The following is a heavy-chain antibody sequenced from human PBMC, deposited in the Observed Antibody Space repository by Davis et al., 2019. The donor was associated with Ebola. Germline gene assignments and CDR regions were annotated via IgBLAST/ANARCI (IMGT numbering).Heavy chain of an antibody. D-gene: IGHD4-23*01. CDR2: VAHSGRT. J-gene: IGHJ6*02. Sequence: PSETLSLTCSVSGGSFSGYYWTWIRQPPGKGLEWIGDVAHSGRTNYNPSLKGRLTISRDTSKNQFSLKVTSVTAADTAVYYCVRGGGYGGYGMDVWGQGTTVTVSS. V-gene: IGHV4-34*01. CDR3: VRGGGYGGYGMDV. CDR1: GGSFSGYY.